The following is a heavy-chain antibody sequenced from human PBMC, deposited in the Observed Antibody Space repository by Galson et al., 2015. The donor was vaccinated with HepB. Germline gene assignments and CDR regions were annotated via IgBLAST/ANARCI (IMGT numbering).Heavy chain of an antibody. D-gene: IGHD1-7*01. V-gene: IGHV5-51*03. CDR1: GYSFTSYY. Sequence: QSGAEVTKPGESLKISCKVSGYSFTSYYIGWVRQTPGKGLEWMGIIFPADSDTMYSPSFQGQVTISADKSISTAYLQWSSLKASDTAIYFCARRGDWNYDYWGQGTLITVSS. CDR2: IFPADSDT. CDR3: ARRGDWNYDY. J-gene: IGHJ4*02.